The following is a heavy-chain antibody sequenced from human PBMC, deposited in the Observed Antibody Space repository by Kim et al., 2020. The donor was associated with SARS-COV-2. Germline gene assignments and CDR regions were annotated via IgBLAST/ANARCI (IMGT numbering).Heavy chain of an antibody. CDR2: IGTSGGAT. Sequence: GGSLRLSCAASGFTFGNYAMTWVRQAPGKGLEWVSTIGTSGGATFYADSVKGRFAISRDDFENTLYLQMNSLRVEDTAFYYCVKGRSASWVGLDYWGQGTLVTVSS. J-gene: IGHJ4*02. V-gene: IGHV3-23*01. CDR3: VKGRSASWVGLDY. D-gene: IGHD2-2*01. CDR1: GFTFGNYA.